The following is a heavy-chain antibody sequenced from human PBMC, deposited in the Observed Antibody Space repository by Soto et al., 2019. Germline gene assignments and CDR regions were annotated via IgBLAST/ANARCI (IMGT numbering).Heavy chain of an antibody. J-gene: IGHJ4*02. CDR1: GGSISSGDYY. D-gene: IGHD5-18*01. CDR3: AREGGYSYGTNYLDY. Sequence: SETLSLTCTVSGGSISSGDYYWSWIRQPPGKGLEWIGYIYYSGSTYYNPSLKSRVTISVDTSKNQFSLKLSSVTAADTAVYYCAREGGYSYGTNYLDYWGQGTLVTVS. CDR2: IYYSGST. V-gene: IGHV4-30-4*01.